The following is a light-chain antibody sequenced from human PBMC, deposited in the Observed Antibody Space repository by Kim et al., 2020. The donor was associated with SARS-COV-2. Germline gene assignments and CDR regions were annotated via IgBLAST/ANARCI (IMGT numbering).Light chain of an antibody. V-gene: IGLV2-8*01. CDR1: SSDVGAYKY. Sequence: GQSVTISCTGTSSDVGAYKYVSWYQQHPNKAPKLLIYEVNKRPSGVPDRFSGSKSGSTASLTVSGLQAEDEAEYYCSAYAGTNNFVFGTGTQLTVL. CDR2: EVN. J-gene: IGLJ1*01. CDR3: SAYAGTNNFV.